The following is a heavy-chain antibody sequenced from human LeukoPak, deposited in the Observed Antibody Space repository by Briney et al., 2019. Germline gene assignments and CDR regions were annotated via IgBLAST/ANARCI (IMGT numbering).Heavy chain of an antibody. J-gene: IGHJ4*02. D-gene: IGHD4-17*01. CDR3: ARVDGD. V-gene: IGHV4-59*08. Sequence: SETLSPTCTVSGGSISSFYWNWIRQPPGKGLEWIGYIYYSGSTYYNPSLKSRVTISVDTSKNQFSLNLSSVTAADTAVYNCARVDGDWGQGTLVTVSS. CDR2: IYYSGST. CDR1: GGSISSFY.